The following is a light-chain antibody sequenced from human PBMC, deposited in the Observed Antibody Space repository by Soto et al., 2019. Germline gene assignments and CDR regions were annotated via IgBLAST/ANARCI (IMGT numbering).Light chain of an antibody. J-gene: IGLJ1*01. CDR1: SSVVGAYNF. CDR2: EVT. CDR3: SSYTTSAPYV. Sequence: QSVLTQPASVSGSPGQSITISCTGTSSVVGAYNFVSWYQHHPGRAPKLIIYEVTIRPSGVSNRFSGSKSGNTASLTISGLQAEDEADYYCSSYTTSAPYVFGSGTKVTV. V-gene: IGLV2-14*01.